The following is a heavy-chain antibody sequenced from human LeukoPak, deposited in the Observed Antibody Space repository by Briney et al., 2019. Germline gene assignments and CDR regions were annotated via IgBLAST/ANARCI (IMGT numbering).Heavy chain of an antibody. J-gene: IGHJ4*02. Sequence: ASVKVSCKASGGTFSSYAISWVRQAPGQGLEWMGGIIPIFGTANYAQKFQGRATITADESTSTAYMELSSLRSEDTAVYYCARKRAYCGGDCYSPFDYWGQGTLVTVSS. CDR1: GGTFSSYA. D-gene: IGHD2-21*02. CDR2: IIPIFGTA. V-gene: IGHV1-69*13. CDR3: ARKRAYCGGDCYSPFDY.